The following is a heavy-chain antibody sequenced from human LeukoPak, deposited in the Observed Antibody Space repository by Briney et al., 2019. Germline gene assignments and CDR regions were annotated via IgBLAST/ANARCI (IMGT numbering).Heavy chain of an antibody. Sequence: SETLSLTCGVSGGSISGTNWWSWVRQPPGQGLEWIGEISLRGLTNYNPSLRSRLTMSLDESKNQVSLNLTSVTAADTAVYYCSIQGSDFSKTHALGTYYNLWGQGTLVAVSA. J-gene: IGHJ4*02. D-gene: IGHD3-10*01. CDR1: GGSISGTNW. CDR2: ISLRGLT. CDR3: SIQGSDFSKTHALGTYYNL. V-gene: IGHV4-4*02.